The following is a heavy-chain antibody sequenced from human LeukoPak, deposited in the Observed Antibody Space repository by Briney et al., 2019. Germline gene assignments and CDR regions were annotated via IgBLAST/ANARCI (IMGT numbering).Heavy chain of an antibody. Sequence: SVKVSCKASGYTFTGYYMHWVRQAPGQGLEWMGGIIPIFGTANYAQKFQGRVTITADESTSTAYMELSSLRSEDTAVYYCASGAYIVGASGPVDYWGQGTLVTVSS. CDR3: ASGAYIVGASGPVDY. J-gene: IGHJ4*02. CDR1: GYTFTGYY. D-gene: IGHD1-26*01. CDR2: IIPIFGTA. V-gene: IGHV1-69*13.